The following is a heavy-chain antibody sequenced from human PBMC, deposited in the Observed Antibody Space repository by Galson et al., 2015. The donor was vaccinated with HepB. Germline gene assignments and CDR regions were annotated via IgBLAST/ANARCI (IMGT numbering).Heavy chain of an antibody. CDR2: IDPSDSYT. CDR1: GYSFTSYW. V-gene: IGHV5-10-1*01. Sequence: QSGAEVKKPGESLRISCKGSGYSFTSYWISWVRQMPGKGLEWMGRIDPSDSYTNYSPSFQGHVTISADKSISTAYLQWSSLKASDTAMYYCARLGIAAAGTVGEWYYYYGMDVWGQGTTVTVSS. CDR3: ARLGIAAAGTVGEWYYYYGMDV. D-gene: IGHD6-13*01. J-gene: IGHJ6*02.